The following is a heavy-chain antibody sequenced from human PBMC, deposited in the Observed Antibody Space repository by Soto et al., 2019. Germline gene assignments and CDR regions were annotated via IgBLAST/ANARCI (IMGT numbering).Heavy chain of an antibody. J-gene: IGHJ6*02. CDR1: GFTFSSYA. Sequence: GGSLRLSCAASGFTFSSYAMHWVRQAPGKGLEWVAVISYDGSNKYYADSVKGRFTISRDNSKNTLYLQMNSLRAEDTAVYYCARDWSSGWHPDGYYYYYGMDVWGQGTTVTVSS. D-gene: IGHD6-19*01. CDR2: ISYDGSNK. V-gene: IGHV3-30-3*01. CDR3: ARDWSSGWHPDGYYYYYGMDV.